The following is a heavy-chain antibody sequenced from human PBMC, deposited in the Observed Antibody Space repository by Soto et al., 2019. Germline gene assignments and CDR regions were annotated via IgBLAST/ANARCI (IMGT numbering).Heavy chain of an antibody. CDR1: GSTFNNFA. CDR3: ARAIKRWEVHYSFDY. Sequence: QVVLLQSGAEVKEPGSSVRVSCEVSGSTFNNFAFSWVRQAPGHGPEWMGGIVVISNTADYSQRLQDRVTITADTSTNTLYMELGSLTFEDTDVYYCARAIKRWEVHYSFDYWGQGTLVTVSS. CDR2: IVVISNTA. V-gene: IGHV1-69*06. D-gene: IGHD1-26*01. J-gene: IGHJ4*02.